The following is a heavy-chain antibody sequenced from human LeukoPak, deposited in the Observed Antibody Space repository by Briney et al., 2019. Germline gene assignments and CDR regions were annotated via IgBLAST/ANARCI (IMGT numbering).Heavy chain of an antibody. CDR2: IYYSGST. Sequence: SETLSLTCTVSGGSISSYYWSWIRQPPGKGLEWIGYIYYSGSTNYNPSLKSRVTISVGTSKNQFSLKLSSVTAADTAVYYCARESSGSSSYYFDYWGQGTLVTVSS. V-gene: IGHV4-59*01. CDR1: GGSISSYY. CDR3: ARESSGSSSYYFDY. J-gene: IGHJ4*02. D-gene: IGHD1-26*01.